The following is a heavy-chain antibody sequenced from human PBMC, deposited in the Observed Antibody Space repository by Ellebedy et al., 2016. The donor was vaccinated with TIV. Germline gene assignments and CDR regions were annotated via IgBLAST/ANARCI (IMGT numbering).Heavy chain of an antibody. J-gene: IGHJ3*01. Sequence: AASVKVSCKASGYTFTSYGISWVRQAPGRGLEWMGWLSPYNGNTKYAQKFQGRVTMTTDTSASTTYMELRGLGSDDTALYYGARIWGGVSGTSFDVWGQGTIVTVSS. CDR1: GYTFTSYG. D-gene: IGHD3-16*01. CDR2: LSPYNGNT. CDR3: ARIWGGVSGTSFDV. V-gene: IGHV1-18*04.